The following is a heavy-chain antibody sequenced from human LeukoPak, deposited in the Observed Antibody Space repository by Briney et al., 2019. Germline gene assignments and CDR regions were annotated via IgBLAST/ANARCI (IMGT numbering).Heavy chain of an antibody. CDR2: INGDGSST. CDR1: GFIFRTYW. D-gene: IGHD5-12*01. Sequence: GGSLRLSCAASGFIFRTYWMHWVRQVPGKGLVWVSRINGDGSSTSYADSVKGRFTISRDNTKNTLYLQMNSLRAEDTAVYYCARDSGYSQDYWGQGTLVTFSS. J-gene: IGHJ4*02. CDR3: ARDSGYSQDY. V-gene: IGHV3-74*01.